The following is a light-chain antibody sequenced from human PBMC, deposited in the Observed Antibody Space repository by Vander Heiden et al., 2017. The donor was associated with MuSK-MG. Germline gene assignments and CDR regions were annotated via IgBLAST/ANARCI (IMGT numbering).Light chain of an antibody. CDR3: QKYNSAPRT. V-gene: IGKV1-27*01. J-gene: IGKJ1*01. Sequence: DIQMSQSPSSLSASVCDRVTIACRASQGISNYLAWYQQKPGKVPKLLIYAASTLQSGVPSRFSGSGSGTDFTLTISSLQPEDVATYYCQKYNSAPRTFGQGTKVEIK. CDR2: AAS. CDR1: QGISNY.